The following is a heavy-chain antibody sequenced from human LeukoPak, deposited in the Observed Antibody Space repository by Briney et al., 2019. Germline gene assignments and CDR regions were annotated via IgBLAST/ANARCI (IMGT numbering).Heavy chain of an antibody. CDR2: IRSKAYGGTT. CDR1: GFTFGDYA. CDR3: TGDPRGIAARPFYFDY. Sequence: PGGSLRLSCTASGFTFGDYAMSWFRQAPGKGLEWVGFIRSKAYGGTTEYAASVKGRFTISRDDSKSIAYLQMNSLKTEDTAVYYCTGDPRGIAARPFYFDYWGQGTLVTVSS. V-gene: IGHV3-49*03. D-gene: IGHD6-6*01. J-gene: IGHJ4*02.